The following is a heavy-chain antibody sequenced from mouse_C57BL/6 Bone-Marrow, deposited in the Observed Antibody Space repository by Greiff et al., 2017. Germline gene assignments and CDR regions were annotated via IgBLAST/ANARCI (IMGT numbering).Heavy chain of an antibody. CDR2: ILPGSGST. CDR3: ARESRSTMDFY. Sequence: QVQLQQSGAELMKPGASVKLSCKATGYTFTGYWIEWVKQRPGHGLEWIGEILPGSGSTNYHEKFKGKATFTADTSSNTAYMQLSSLTTEDSAIYYCARESRSTMDFYWGQGTTLTVSS. V-gene: IGHV1-9*01. J-gene: IGHJ2*01. CDR1: GYTFTGYW. D-gene: IGHD2-1*01.